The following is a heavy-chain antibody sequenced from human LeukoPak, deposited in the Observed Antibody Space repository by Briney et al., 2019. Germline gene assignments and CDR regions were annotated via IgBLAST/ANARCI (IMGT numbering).Heavy chain of an antibody. CDR1: EFTFSSYS. CDR3: ARAAKWEFYYYYMDI. D-gene: IGHD1-26*01. V-gene: IGHV3-48*01. J-gene: IGHJ6*03. Sequence: GGSLRLSCVASEFTFSSYSMIWVRQAPGKGLEWLSYISHGSGNRYYADSVKGRFTISRDNARNLLYLQMNNLRADDTAVYYCARAAKWEFYYYYMDIWGKGTTVAVSS. CDR2: ISHGSGNR.